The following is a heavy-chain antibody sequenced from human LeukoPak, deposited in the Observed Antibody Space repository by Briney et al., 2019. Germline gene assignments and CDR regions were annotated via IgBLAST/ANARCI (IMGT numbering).Heavy chain of an antibody. CDR1: GFTVSSNY. V-gene: IGHV3-21*01. Sequence: GGSLRLSCAASGFTVSSNYMSWVRQAPGKGLEWVSSISSSSSYIYYADSVKGRFTISRDNAKNSLYLQMNSLRAEDTAVYYCARVFAAMENDYWGQGTLVTVSS. J-gene: IGHJ4*02. CDR3: ARVFAAMENDY. D-gene: IGHD5-18*01. CDR2: ISSSSSYI.